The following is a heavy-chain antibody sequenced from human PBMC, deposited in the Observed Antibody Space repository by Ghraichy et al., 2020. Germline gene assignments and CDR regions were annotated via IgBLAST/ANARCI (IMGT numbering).Heavy chain of an antibody. J-gene: IGHJ4*02. CDR1: GFTFSSYA. V-gene: IGHV3-23*01. Sequence: LSLTCAASGFTFSSYAMSWVRQAPGKGLEWVSVISGIDGSTYYADSVKGRFTISRDNSKSTLYLQMNSLRADDTAVYYCAKGTYYYDSSGYQVDYWGQGTLVTVSS. D-gene: IGHD3-22*01. CDR2: ISGIDGST. CDR3: AKGTYYYDSSGYQVDY.